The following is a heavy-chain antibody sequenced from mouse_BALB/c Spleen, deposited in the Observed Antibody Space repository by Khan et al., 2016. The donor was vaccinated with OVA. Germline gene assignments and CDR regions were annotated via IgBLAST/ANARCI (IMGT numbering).Heavy chain of an antibody. CDR3: LLTISRENANTALNLKMTSLSSEETPRYYCSRLSYSYVGEGFAY. CDR2: ISSGGSYT. Sequence: EVELVESGGDLVKPGGSLKLSCAASGFTFSTYGMSWVRQTPDKRLEWVATISSGGSYTFYPDSVKGRFTISRDNANNTLYLQMPSLKSDDTAMWKGLLTISRENANTALNLKMTSLSSEETPRYYCSRLSYSYVGEGFAYGGQGTLVTVSA. CDR1: GFTFSTYG. J-gene: IGHJ3*01. D-gene: IGHD1-1*01. V-gene: IGHV5-6*01.